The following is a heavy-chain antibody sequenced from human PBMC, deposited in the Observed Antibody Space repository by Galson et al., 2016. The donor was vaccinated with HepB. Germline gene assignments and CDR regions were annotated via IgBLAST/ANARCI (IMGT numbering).Heavy chain of an antibody. CDR2: IHYSESP. J-gene: IGHJ6*02. CDR1: GDSVTSDNYY. V-gene: IGHV4-61*03. Sequence: SETLSLTCTVSGDSVTSDNYYCSWIRQPPGKGLEWIGTIHYSESPRFNPSLKSRITISLDTSKSHFPLKLTSVTAADTAVYYRARGKSSRRTLDYYHYGLDVWGQGTTVTVSS. CDR3: ARGKSSRRTLDYYHYGLDV. D-gene: IGHD6-6*01.